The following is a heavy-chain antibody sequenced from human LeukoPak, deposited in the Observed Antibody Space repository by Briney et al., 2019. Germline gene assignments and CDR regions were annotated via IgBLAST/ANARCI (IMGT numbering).Heavy chain of an antibody. Sequence: GGSLRLSCTASGFTFYNSDINWVRQAPGKGLEWVSYISSSSSYTNYADSVKGRFTISRDNAKNSLYLQMNSLRAEDTAVYYCARDGGGYCSGGSCYSGWFDPWGQGTLVTVSS. CDR2: ISSSSSYT. CDR3: ARDGGGYCSGGSCYSGWFDP. J-gene: IGHJ5*02. CDR1: GFTFYNSD. V-gene: IGHV3-11*05. D-gene: IGHD2-15*01.